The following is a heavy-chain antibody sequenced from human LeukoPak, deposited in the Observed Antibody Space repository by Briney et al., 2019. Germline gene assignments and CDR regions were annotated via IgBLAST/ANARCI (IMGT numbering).Heavy chain of an antibody. J-gene: IGHJ6*02. V-gene: IGHV3-30-3*01. CDR2: ISHDGSNK. CDR3: ARDRFSSAWYVGYYYYYGMDV. Sequence: PGGSLRLSCAASGFMFSSNWMSWVRLAPGKGLEWVAVISHDGSNKYYADSVKGRFTISRDNSKNALYLQMNSLRAEDTAVYYCARDRFSSAWYVGYYYYYGMDVWGQGTTVTVSS. CDR1: GFMFSSNW. D-gene: IGHD6-19*01.